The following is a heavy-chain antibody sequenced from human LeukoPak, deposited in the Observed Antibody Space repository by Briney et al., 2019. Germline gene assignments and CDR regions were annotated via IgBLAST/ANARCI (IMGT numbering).Heavy chain of an antibody. D-gene: IGHD6-19*01. CDR2: ISYDGSNK. CDR3: AKIAVAGPYYYYGMDV. J-gene: IGHJ6*02. V-gene: IGHV3-30*18. Sequence: GRSLRLSCAASGFTFSSYGMHWVRLAPGKGLEWVAVISYDGSNKYYADSVKGRFTISRDNSKNTLYLQMNSLRAEDTAVYYCAKIAVAGPYYYYGMDVWGQGTTVTVSS. CDR1: GFTFSSYG.